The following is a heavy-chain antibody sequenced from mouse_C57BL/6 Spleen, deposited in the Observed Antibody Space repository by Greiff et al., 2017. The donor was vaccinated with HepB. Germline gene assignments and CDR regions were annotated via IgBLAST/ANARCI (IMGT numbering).Heavy chain of an antibody. CDR2: IWGDGST. Sequence: VKVVESGPGLVAPSQSLSITCTVSGFSLTSYGVSWVRQPPGKGLEWLGVIWGDGSTNYHSALISRLSISKDNSKSQVFLNMNSLQPDDTATYYCASRGGLSGSMDCWGQGTSAIVSS. D-gene: IGHD4-1*01. CDR1: GFSLTSYG. V-gene: IGHV2-3*01. J-gene: IGHJ4*01. CDR3: ASRGGLSGSMDC.